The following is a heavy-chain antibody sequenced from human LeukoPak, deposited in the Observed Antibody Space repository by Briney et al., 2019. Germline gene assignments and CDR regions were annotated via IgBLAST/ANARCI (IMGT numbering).Heavy chain of an antibody. CDR3: AKGWSFVDQLLGDY. CDR2: INSDGINT. Sequence: SGGSLRLSCAASGFTFSNYWMHWVRQAPGKGLVWVSRINSDGINTSYADSVKGRFTISRDNAKNTLNLQMNSLRAEDTAVYYCAKGWSFVDQLLGDYWGQGTLVTVSS. D-gene: IGHD2-2*01. J-gene: IGHJ4*02. CDR1: GFTFSNYW. V-gene: IGHV3-74*01.